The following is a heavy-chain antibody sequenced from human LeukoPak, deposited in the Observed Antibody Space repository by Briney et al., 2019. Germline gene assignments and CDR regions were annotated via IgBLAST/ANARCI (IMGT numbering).Heavy chain of an antibody. CDR1: GFTFSSYE. Sequence: PGGSLRLSCAASGFTFSSYEMNWVRQAPGKGLEWVSYISSSGGTIYYADSVEGRFTTSRDNAKNSLSLQMNSLRAEDTAVYYCARDGYGSGYEPHDYWGQGTLVTVSS. D-gene: IGHD5-12*01. J-gene: IGHJ4*02. CDR2: ISSSGGTI. CDR3: ARDGYGSGYEPHDY. V-gene: IGHV3-48*03.